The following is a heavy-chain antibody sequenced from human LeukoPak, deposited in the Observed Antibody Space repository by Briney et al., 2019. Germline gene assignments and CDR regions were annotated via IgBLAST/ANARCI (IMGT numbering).Heavy chain of an antibody. CDR3: ARDLHRVVVRGVPHYYYYMDV. J-gene: IGHJ6*03. Sequence: SVKVSCKASGGTFSSYAISWVRQAPGQGLEWMGGIIPIFGTANYAQKFQGRVTITADESTSTAYMELSSLRSDDTAVYYCARDLHRVVVRGVPHYYYYMDVWGKGTTVTISS. V-gene: IGHV1-69*13. CDR2: IIPIFGTA. D-gene: IGHD3-10*01. CDR1: GGTFSSYA.